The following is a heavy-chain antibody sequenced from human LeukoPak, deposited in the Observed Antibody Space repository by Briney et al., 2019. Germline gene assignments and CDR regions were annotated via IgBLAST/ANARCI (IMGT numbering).Heavy chain of an antibody. V-gene: IGHV4-61*01. CDR2: IYYSGST. Sequence: PSQTLSLTCTVSGGSISSGSYYWSWIRQPPGKGLEWIGYIYYSGSTNYNPSLKSRVTISVDTSKNQFSLKLSSVTAADTAVYYCARTNSGSREGGFDYWGQGTLVTVSS. J-gene: IGHJ4*02. CDR1: GGSISSGSYY. CDR3: ARTNSGSREGGFDY. D-gene: IGHD1-26*01.